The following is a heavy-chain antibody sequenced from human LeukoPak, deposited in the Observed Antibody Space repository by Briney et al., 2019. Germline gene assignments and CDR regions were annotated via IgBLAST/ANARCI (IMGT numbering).Heavy chain of an antibody. CDR1: GGSISSYY. CDR3: ARLTYSSGWYLI. Sequence: SETLSLTCTVSGGSISSYYWSWLRQPPGKGLEWIGYIYYSGSTYYNPSLKSRVTTSVDTSRNQFSLKLSSVTAADTAVYYCARLTYSSGWYLIWGQGTLVTVSS. J-gene: IGHJ4*02. D-gene: IGHD6-19*01. V-gene: IGHV4-59*04. CDR2: IYYSGST.